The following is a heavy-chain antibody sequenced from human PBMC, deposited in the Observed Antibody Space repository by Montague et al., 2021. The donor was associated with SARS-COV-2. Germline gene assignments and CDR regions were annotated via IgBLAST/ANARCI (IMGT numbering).Heavy chain of an antibody. V-gene: IGHV5-51*01. Sequence: QSGAEVKKPGESLKISCKGSGYTFTSDWIGWVRQMPGKGLEWMGVIYPGDSDTRYSSSSQGQVTISADKSISTAYLQWSSLKASHTAMYYCVSRTGAFDVWGQGTMVTVSS. J-gene: IGHJ3*01. CDR3: VSRTGAFDV. D-gene: IGHD3/OR15-3a*01. CDR2: IYPGDSDT. CDR1: GYTFTSDW.